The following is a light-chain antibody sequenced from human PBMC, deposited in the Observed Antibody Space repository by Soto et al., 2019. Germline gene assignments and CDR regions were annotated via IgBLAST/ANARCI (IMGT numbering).Light chain of an antibody. CDR2: GAS. J-gene: IGKJ1*01. V-gene: IGKV3-15*01. CDR3: QQWIRWT. CDR1: ESVGTN. Sequence: EIVMTQSPDTLSVSPGDRATLSCRASESVGTNVAWFQQRPGQAPRLLIYGASTRVAGIPDRFRGSGSETEFTLTIGNLQSEDFAIYHCQQWIRWTFGQGTRVELK.